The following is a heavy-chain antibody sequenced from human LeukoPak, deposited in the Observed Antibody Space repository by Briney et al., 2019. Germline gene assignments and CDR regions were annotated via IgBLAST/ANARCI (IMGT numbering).Heavy chain of an antibody. CDR2: VFYTGST. Sequence: PSETLSLTCIVSGVSITNYYWTWIRQPPGEGLEWIGYVFYTGSTNYNPSLESRVTISVDTSKNQVSLKLTSMTAADTAVYYCGRETIAATGTSVFFDYWGQGTLVTVSS. CDR1: GVSITNYY. CDR3: GRETIAATGTSVFFDY. J-gene: IGHJ4*02. V-gene: IGHV4-59*01. D-gene: IGHD6-13*01.